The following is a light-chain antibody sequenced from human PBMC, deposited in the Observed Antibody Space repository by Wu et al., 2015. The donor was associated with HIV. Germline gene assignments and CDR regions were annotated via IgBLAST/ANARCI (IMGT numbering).Light chain of an antibody. CDR2: GAS. J-gene: IGKJ4*01. CDR1: QSVGSD. CDR3: QQYNDWPLT. Sequence: EIVMTQSPATLSVSPGERATLSCRASQSVGSDLAWYQQKPGQAPRVLIYGASTRATDIPGRFSGSGSGTEFTLTISSLQSEDFAVYYCQQYNDWPLTFGGGTKVEIK. V-gene: IGKV3-15*01.